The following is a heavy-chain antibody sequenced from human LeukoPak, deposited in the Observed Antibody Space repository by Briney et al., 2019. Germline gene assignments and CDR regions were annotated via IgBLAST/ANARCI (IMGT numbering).Heavy chain of an antibody. CDR1: GFIFNNYW. D-gene: IGHD1-26*01. CDR2: IKQDGSET. V-gene: IGHV3-7*01. Sequence: PGGSLRLSCAASGFIFNNYWMSWVRQAPGKGLEWVANIKQDGSETYYVDSVKGRFTISRDNAKNSLFLQMNSLRAEDTAVYYCARQRGSYSFDYWGQGTLVTVSS. CDR3: ARQRGSYSFDY. J-gene: IGHJ4*02.